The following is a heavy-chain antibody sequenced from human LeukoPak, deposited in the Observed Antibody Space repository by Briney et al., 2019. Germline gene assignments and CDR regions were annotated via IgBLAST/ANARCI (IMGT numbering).Heavy chain of an antibody. CDR3: ARRGYHDSSGYDY. D-gene: IGHD3-22*01. Sequence: NPGGSLRLSCAASGFTFSSYAMNWVRQAPGKGLEWVSSISGRSADIYYADSVKGRFTISRDNAKNSVFLQMNNLRVEDTAIYYCARRGYHDSSGYDYWGQGTPVTVSS. CDR2: ISGRSADI. V-gene: IGHV3-21*06. J-gene: IGHJ4*02. CDR1: GFTFSSYA.